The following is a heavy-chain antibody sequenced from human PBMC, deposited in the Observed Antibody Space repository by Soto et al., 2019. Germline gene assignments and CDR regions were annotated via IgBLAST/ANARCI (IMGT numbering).Heavy chain of an antibody. CDR2: IYYSGST. D-gene: IGHD5-12*01. V-gene: IGHV4-31*03. CDR1: GGSISSGGYY. J-gene: IGHJ4*02. CDR3: ARVNGYSGYGPAAKRDYFDY. Sequence: QVQLQESGPGLVKPSQTLSLTCTVSGGSISSGGYYWSWIRQHPGKGLEWIGYIYYSGSTYYNPSLKSRVTISVDTSKNQFSLKLSSVTAADTAVYYCARVNGYSGYGPAAKRDYFDYWGQGTLVTVSS.